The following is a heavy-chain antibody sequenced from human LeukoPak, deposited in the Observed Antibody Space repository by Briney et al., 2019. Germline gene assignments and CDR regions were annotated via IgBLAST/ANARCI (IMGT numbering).Heavy chain of an antibody. J-gene: IGHJ4*02. Sequence: SETLSLTCTVSGGSISSSIYYWGWIRQPPGKGLEWIGTIYYSGSTYYNPSLKSRVTISVDTSKNQFSLKLSSVTAADTAVYYCARDLSGSFHYDYWGQGTLVTVSS. CDR1: GGSISSSIYY. V-gene: IGHV4-39*07. CDR2: IYYSGST. D-gene: IGHD3-10*01. CDR3: ARDLSGSFHYDY.